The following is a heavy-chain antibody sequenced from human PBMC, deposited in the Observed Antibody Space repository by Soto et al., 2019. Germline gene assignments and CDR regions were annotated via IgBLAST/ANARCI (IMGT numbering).Heavy chain of an antibody. J-gene: IGHJ4*02. V-gene: IGHV4-4*08. CDR1: GGSISNYY. CDR2: IYNSGTT. CDR3: ASQKLDVPAYFDY. Sequence: SETLSLTCTVSGGSISNYYCSWIRQTPGKGLEYIGFIYNSGTTNYHPSLKSRVITSIDTSRNQFSLKLASVTAADTAVYYCASQKLDVPAYFDYWGQGTLVIVSS. D-gene: IGHD6-13*01.